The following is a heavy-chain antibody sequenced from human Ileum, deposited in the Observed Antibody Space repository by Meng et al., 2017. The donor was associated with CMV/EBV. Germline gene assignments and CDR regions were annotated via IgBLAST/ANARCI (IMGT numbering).Heavy chain of an antibody. Sequence: SVLGLGYHTAHLALPCSVTGGSIISYYLSWIRQPAGKGREWLGRIYLSGRTNYNPSLKSRVTMSVDTSKNQFSLNLSSVTAADTAVYYCARGRATAFQSLDQDYFDYWGQGTLVTVSS. CDR3: ARGRATAFQSLDQDYFDY. J-gene: IGHJ4*02. D-gene: IGHD5-12*01. CDR1: GGSIISYY. V-gene: IGHV4-4*07. CDR2: IYLSGRT.